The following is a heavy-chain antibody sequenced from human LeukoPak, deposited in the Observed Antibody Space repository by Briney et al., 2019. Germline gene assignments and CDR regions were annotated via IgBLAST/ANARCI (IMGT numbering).Heavy chain of an antibody. Sequence: SETLSLTCTVSGGSIGSYYWSWIRQPPGKGLEWIGYIYYSGSTNYNPSLKSRVTISVDTSKNQFSLKLSSVTAADTAVYYCARGGQWLSLPNFDYWGQGTLVTVSS. CDR2: IYYSGST. D-gene: IGHD3-22*01. J-gene: IGHJ4*02. V-gene: IGHV4-59*01. CDR3: ARGGQWLSLPNFDY. CDR1: GGSIGSYY.